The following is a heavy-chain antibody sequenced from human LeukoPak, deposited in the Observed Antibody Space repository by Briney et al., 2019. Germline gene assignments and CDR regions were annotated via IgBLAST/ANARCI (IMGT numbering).Heavy chain of an antibody. CDR2: IRPMNSDV. Sequence: GESLKISCKGSGYNFNTYWVAWVRQLPGKGLEWMGIIRPMNSDVRYSPSFQGQVTISADRSINTAYLQWSSLTASDTAMYYCARLMTTVTTGGDYWGQGTLVTVSS. D-gene: IGHD4-11*01. J-gene: IGHJ4*02. V-gene: IGHV5-51*01. CDR1: GYNFNTYW. CDR3: ARLMTTVTTGGDY.